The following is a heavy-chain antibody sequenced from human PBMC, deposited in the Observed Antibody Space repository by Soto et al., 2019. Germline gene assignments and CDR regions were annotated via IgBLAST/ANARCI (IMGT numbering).Heavy chain of an antibody. CDR2: IWYDGSNK. J-gene: IGHJ6*02. V-gene: IGHV3-33*01. CDR1: GFTFSSYG. CDR3: ARDHAVTTGYYYYYGMDV. Sequence: GGSLRLSCAASGFTFSSYGMHWVRQAPGKGLEWVAVIWYDGSNKYYADSVKGRFTISRDNSKNTLYLQMNSLRAEDTAVYYCARDHAVTTGYYYYYGMDVWGQGTTVTVSS. D-gene: IGHD4-17*01.